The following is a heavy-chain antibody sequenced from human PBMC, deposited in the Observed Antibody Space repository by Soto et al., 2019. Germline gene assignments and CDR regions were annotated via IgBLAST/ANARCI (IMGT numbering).Heavy chain of an antibody. J-gene: IGHJ1*01. Sequence: PGGSLRLSCAASGFTFSSYAMSWVRQAPGKGLEWVSAISGSGGSTYYADSVKGRFTISRDNSKNTLYLQMNSLRAEDTAVYYCAKVSNSYGNAEYFQHWGQGTLVTVSS. V-gene: IGHV3-23*01. CDR1: GFTFSSYA. CDR2: ISGSGGST. D-gene: IGHD5-18*01. CDR3: AKVSNSYGNAEYFQH.